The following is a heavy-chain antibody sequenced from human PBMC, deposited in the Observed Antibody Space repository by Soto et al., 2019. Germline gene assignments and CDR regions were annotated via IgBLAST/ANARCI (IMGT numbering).Heavy chain of an antibody. J-gene: IGHJ6*03. CDR1: GFTFDDYA. D-gene: IGHD2-8*01. CDR2: ISWNSGSI. CDR3: AKDTGIVLKGYMDV. V-gene: IGHV3-9*01. Sequence: PGGSLRLSCAASGFTFDDYAMHWVRQAPGKGLEWVSGISWNSGSIGYADSVKGRFTISRGNAKNSLYLQMNSLRAEDTALYYCAKDTGIVLKGYMDVWGKGTTVTVSS.